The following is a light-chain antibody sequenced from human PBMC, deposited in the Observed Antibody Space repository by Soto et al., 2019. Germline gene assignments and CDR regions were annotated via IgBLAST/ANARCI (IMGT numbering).Light chain of an antibody. CDR3: SSYAGNNMYVV. CDR1: SSDIGGYNY. CDR2: EVS. Sequence: QSALTQPPSASGSPGQSVAISCTGTSSDIGGYNYVSWYQQYPGKAPKLILYEVSTRPSGVPDRFSGSKSGNTASLTVSGLQADDEAHYYCSSYAGNNMYVVFGGGTKLTVL. V-gene: IGLV2-8*01. J-gene: IGLJ2*01.